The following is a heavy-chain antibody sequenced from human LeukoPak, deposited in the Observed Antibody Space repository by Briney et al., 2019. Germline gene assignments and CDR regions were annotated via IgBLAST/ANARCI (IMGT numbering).Heavy chain of an antibody. V-gene: IGHV4-4*07. J-gene: IGHJ4*02. CDR2: IYSSGYT. CDR1: GGAIRSHY. D-gene: IGHD1/OR15-1a*01. CDR3: AKGEHSVDS. Sequence: SETLSLTCTVSGGAIRSHYWNWIRQPAGKGLEWIGRIYSSGYTNDNPFLKSRITMSVDMSKNQFSLRLNSVTAADTAVYYCAKGEHSVDSWGQGMLVTVSS.